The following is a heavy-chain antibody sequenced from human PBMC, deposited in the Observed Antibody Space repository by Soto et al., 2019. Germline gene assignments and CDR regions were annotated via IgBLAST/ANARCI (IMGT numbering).Heavy chain of an antibody. Sequence: GGSLRLSCAASVFTFSSYGMHWVRQAPGKGLEWVAVIWYDGSNKYYADSVKGRFTISRDNSKNTLYLQMNSLRAEDTAVYYCARVNPAYCGGHCYDHWGQGTLVTVSS. D-gene: IGHD2-21*02. J-gene: IGHJ4*02. CDR3: ARVNPAYCGGHCYDH. CDR1: VFTFSSYG. CDR2: IWYDGSNK. V-gene: IGHV3-33*01.